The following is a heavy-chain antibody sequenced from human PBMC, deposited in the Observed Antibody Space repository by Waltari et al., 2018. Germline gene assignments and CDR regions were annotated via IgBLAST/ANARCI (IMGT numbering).Heavy chain of an antibody. CDR2: IYYSGNT. J-gene: IGHJ2*01. Sequence: QVQLQESGPGLVKPSETLSLTCTVSGGSISSHYWSWIRQPPGKGLEWIGYIYYSGNTNYNPDLKRRVTISVDTCKNQCALKLSSVTAAVTAVYCGARPSGGGAPRSCWYFDLWGRGTLDTVSA. D-gene: IGHD2-21*01. V-gene: IGHV4-59*11. CDR3: ARPSGGGAPRSCWYFDL. CDR1: GGSISSHY.